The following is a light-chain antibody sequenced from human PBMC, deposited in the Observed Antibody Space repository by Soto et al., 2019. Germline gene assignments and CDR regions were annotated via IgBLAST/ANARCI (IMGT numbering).Light chain of an antibody. CDR2: GAS. Sequence: EIVLAQSPGTLSLSPGERATLSCRASQSVTNSFLAWYQQKPGQAPRLLIYGASRMATGIPDRFTGSGSGTDFTLTISRLEPEAFAVYYCQQYVSSPWAFGQGTKVEI. J-gene: IGKJ1*01. CDR3: QQYVSSPWA. CDR1: QSVTNSF. V-gene: IGKV3-20*01.